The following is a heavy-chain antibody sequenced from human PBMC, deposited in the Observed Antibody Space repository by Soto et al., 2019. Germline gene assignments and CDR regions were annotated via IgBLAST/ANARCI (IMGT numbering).Heavy chain of an antibody. D-gene: IGHD3-22*01. V-gene: IGHV1-69*01. Sequence: QVQLVQSGAEVRKPGSSVKVSCKASGGTFSRHAISWVRQAPGQGIEWMGGIIPIFGTANHAQKFPGRVTIIADETTSTVYMELSSLRSEDTAMYYCARGWGYDSNDYYYAYWGQGTLVIVSS. J-gene: IGHJ4*02. CDR2: IIPIFGTA. CDR1: GGTFSRHA. CDR3: ARGWGYDSNDYYYAY.